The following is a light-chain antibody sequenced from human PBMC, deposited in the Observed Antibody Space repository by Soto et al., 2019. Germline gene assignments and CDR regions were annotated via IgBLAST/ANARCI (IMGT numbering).Light chain of an antibody. CDR2: GAS. CDR1: RNINRK. J-gene: IGKJ4*01. V-gene: IGKV3-15*01. Sequence: EIVMTQSPATLSVSPGERATLSCRASRNINRKLAWYQQKPGQAPRLLISGASTRATGIPARFSGSGSGTEFTLTVSSLQSEDVAVYYCKHYYDCPPLIFGGGTKVEIK. CDR3: KHYYDCPPLI.